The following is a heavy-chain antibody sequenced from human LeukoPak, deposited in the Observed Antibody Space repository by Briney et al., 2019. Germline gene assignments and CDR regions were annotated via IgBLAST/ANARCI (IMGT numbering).Heavy chain of an antibody. D-gene: IGHD5-12*01. CDR1: GGSISSYY. CDR2: IYTSGST. J-gene: IGHJ6*03. CDR3: TTPVAASRYYYYYYMDV. Sequence: SETLSLTCTVSGGSISSYYWSWIRQPAGKGLEWIGRIYTSGSTNYNPSLKSRVTISVDTSKNQFSLKLSSVPAADTAVYFCTTPVAASRYYYYYYMDVWGKGTTVTISS. V-gene: IGHV4-4*07.